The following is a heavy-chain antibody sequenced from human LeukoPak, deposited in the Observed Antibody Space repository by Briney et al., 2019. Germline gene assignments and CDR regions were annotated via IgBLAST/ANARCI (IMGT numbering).Heavy chain of an antibody. V-gene: IGHV3-23*01. J-gene: IGHJ6*02. D-gene: IGHD3-10*01. Sequence: PGGSLRLSCAASGFTFSSSAMGWVRQAPGKGLEWVPGLSGSGDTTHYADSVTGRLTISRDNSKNVVYLQINSLRPEDTAVYYCVKVLTYGSGTWTDIRYYYAMDVWGQGTTVTVSS. CDR3: VKVLTYGSGTWTDIRYYYAMDV. CDR2: LSGSGDTT. CDR1: GFTFSSSA.